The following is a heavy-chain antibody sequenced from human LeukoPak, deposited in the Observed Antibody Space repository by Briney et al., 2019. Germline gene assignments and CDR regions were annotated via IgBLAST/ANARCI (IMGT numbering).Heavy chain of an antibody. D-gene: IGHD3-10*01. Sequence: SGTLSLTCAVYGGSFSGYYLSWIRQPPGKGLEWIGEINHSGNTNYSPSLKSRVTMSVDTSKNQISLKLSSVTAADTAVYYCAGGELVDYWGQGTLVTVSS. CDR2: INHSGNT. V-gene: IGHV4-34*01. J-gene: IGHJ4*02. CDR1: GGSFSGYY. CDR3: AGGELVDY.